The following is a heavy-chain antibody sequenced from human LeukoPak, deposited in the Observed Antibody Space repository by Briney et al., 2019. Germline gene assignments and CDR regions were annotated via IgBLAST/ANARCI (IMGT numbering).Heavy chain of an antibody. CDR2: IYTSGRT. CDR3: ARARVIPASFDD. V-gene: IGHV4-61*02. J-gene: IGHJ4*02. D-gene: IGHD3-16*02. Sequence: SQTLSLTCTVSGGSITFGSYYWTWIRQPAGKGLEWIGRIYTSGRTFYNPSLRSRVTISMDTSMNQFSLRLNSVTAADTAVYYCARARVIPASFDDWGQGALVTVSS. CDR1: GGSITFGSYY.